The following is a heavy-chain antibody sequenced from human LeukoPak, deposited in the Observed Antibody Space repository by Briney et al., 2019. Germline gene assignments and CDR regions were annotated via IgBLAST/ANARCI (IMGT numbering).Heavy chain of an antibody. CDR2: ISYDGSNK. Sequence: PGGSLRLSCAASGFTLSSYAMHWVRQAPGKGLEWVAVISYDGSNKYYADSVKGRFTISRDNAKNSLYLQMNSLRAEDTAVYYCAYSNSFDYWGQRTLVTVSS. D-gene: IGHD4-4*01. V-gene: IGHV3-30-3*01. J-gene: IGHJ4*02. CDR1: GFTLSSYA. CDR3: AYSNSFDY.